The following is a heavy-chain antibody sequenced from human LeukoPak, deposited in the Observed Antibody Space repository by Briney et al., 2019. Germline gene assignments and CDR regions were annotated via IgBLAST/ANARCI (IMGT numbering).Heavy chain of an antibody. CDR3: ARDHPPGFWSGPPMDV. CDR1: GYTFTGYY. V-gene: IGHV1-2*02. CDR2: INPNSGGT. Sequence: ASVKVSCKASGYTFTGYYMHWVRQAPGQGLEWMGWINPNSGGTNYAQKFQGRVTMPRDTSISTAYMELSRLRSDDTAVYYCARDHPPGFWSGPPMDVWGKGTTVTVSS. J-gene: IGHJ6*03. D-gene: IGHD3-3*01.